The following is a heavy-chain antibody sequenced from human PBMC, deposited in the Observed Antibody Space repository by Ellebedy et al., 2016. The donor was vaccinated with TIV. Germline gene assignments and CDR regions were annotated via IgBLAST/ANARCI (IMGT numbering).Heavy chain of an antibody. Sequence: AALVKVSCKASGYIFTSYYIHWVRQAPGQGLEWMGIINPSGGTTTYAQNFQGRLTMIRDTSTRTFYMNLSSLRSEDTAVYYCARDGPKEPIDYWGQGTLVTVSS. CDR3: ARDGPKEPIDY. D-gene: IGHD1-14*01. J-gene: IGHJ4*02. CDR2: INPSGGTT. CDR1: GYIFTSYY. V-gene: IGHV1-46*01.